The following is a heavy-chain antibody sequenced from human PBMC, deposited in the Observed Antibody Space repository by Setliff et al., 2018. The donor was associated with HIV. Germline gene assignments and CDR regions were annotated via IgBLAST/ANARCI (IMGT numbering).Heavy chain of an antibody. D-gene: IGHD6-13*01. CDR1: GFIFSSYA. Sequence: LRLSCAASGFIFSSYAMHWVRQAPGKGLEWVSYISSSSSTIYYADSVKGRFTISRDNAKNSLYLQMNSLRAEDTAVYYCARSRAAGFDYWGQGTLVTVSS. V-gene: IGHV3-48*01. CDR3: ARSRAAGFDY. J-gene: IGHJ4*02. CDR2: ISSSSSTI.